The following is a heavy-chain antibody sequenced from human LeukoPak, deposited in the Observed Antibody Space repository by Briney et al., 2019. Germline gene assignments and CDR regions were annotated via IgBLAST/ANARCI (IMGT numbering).Heavy chain of an antibody. CDR1: GFTVSTNY. CDR2: IYNGGTT. Sequence: GGSLRLSCAASGFTVSTNYVNWVRHAPGEALEWGSYIYNGGTTKYAGSLKGGVNISRDKSKNNLYLQMNSLRAEDTAVYYCARLFDFAPFDYWGQGTLVTVSS. V-gene: IGHV3-66*01. J-gene: IGHJ4*02. CDR3: ARLFDFAPFDY. D-gene: IGHD3-3*01.